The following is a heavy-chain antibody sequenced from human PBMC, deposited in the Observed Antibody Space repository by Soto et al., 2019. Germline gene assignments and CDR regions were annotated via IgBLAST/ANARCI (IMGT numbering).Heavy chain of an antibody. J-gene: IGHJ5*02. V-gene: IGHV3-30*03. CDR3: ARVHEDFWSGSPFDP. CDR1: GFTFSSYG. Sequence: GGSLRLSCAASGFTFSSYGMHWVRQAPGKGLEWVAVISYDGSKKYYADSVKGRFTISRDNAKNSLYLQMNSLRAEDTAVYYCARVHEDFWSGSPFDPWGQGTLVTAPQ. CDR2: ISYDGSKK. D-gene: IGHD3-3*01.